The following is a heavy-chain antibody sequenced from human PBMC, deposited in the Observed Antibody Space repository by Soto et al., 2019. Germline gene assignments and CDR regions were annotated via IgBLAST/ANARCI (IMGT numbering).Heavy chain of an antibody. CDR1: GGSISSSSYY. Sequence: QLQLQESGPGLVKPSETLSLTCTVSGGSISSSSYYWGWIRQPPGKGLEWIGSIYYSGSTYYNPSLKSRVTISVDTSKNQFSLKLSSVTAAATAVYYCARHPYDSSGYYSFWGQGTLVTVSS. CDR2: IYYSGST. D-gene: IGHD3-22*01. CDR3: ARHPYDSSGYYSF. J-gene: IGHJ4*02. V-gene: IGHV4-39*01.